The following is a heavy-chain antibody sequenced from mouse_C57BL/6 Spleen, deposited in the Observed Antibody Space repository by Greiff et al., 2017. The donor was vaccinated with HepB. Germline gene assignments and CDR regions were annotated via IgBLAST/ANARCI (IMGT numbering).Heavy chain of an antibody. Sequence: QVQLKQSGAELMKPGASVKLSCKATGYTFTGYWIEWVKQRPGHGLEWIGEILPGSGSTNYTEKFKGKATFTADTSSNTAYMQLSSLTTEDSAIYYCARSLPAWFAYWGQGTLVTVSA. J-gene: IGHJ3*01. CDR2: ILPGSGST. V-gene: IGHV1-9*01. CDR3: ARSLPAWFAY. CDR1: GYTFTGYW.